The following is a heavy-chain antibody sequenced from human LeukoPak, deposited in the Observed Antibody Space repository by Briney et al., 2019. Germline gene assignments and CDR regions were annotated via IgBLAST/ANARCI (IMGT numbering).Heavy chain of an antibody. CDR2: IYYSGST. J-gene: IGHJ4*02. V-gene: IGHV4-31*03. CDR3: ARAPLSTGTTGYYFDY. Sequence: SETLSLTCSVSGGSISSGGYYWTRIRQHPGKGLEWIGYIYYSGSTYYNPSLKSRVTISVDTSKNQFSLKLSSVTAADTAVYYCARAPLSTGTTGYYFDYWGQGTLVTVSS. D-gene: IGHD1-1*01. CDR1: GGSISSGGYY.